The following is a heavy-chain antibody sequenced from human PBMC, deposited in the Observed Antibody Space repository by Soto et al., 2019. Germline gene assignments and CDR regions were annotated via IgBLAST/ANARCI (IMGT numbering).Heavy chain of an antibody. CDR3: AKGQWLAYFDY. J-gene: IGHJ4*02. CDR1: GFPSSTYGFSTYA. Sequence: SLRLSCMASGFPSSTYGFSTYAMTWVRQPPGKGLEWVSVISGSGSHSYYADSVKGRFTISRDNSKNTLYLQMNSLRAEDTAVYYCAKGQWLAYFDYWGQGTLVTVSS. CDR2: ISGSGSHS. D-gene: IGHD6-19*01. V-gene: IGHV3-23*01.